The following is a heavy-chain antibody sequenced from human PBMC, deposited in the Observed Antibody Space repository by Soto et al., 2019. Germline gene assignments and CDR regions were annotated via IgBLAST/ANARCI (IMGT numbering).Heavy chain of an antibody. CDR2: ISYDGSNK. J-gene: IGHJ4*02. D-gene: IGHD3-16*01. CDR3: AKSSFGVEIITD. Sequence: GGSLRLSCAASGFTFSSYGMHWVRQAPGKGLEWVAVISYDGSNKYYADSVKGRFTISRDNSKNTLYLQMNSPRAEDTAVYSCAKSSFGVEIITDWRQGTLVPVSS. V-gene: IGHV3-30*18. CDR1: GFTFSSYG.